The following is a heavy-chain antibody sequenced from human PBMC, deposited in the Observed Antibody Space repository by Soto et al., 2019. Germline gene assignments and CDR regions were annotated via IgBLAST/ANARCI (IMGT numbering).Heavy chain of an antibody. D-gene: IGHD2-15*01. Sequence: GGSLRLSCAASGFTFSSYAMSWVRQAPGKGLEWVSAISGSGGSTYYADSVKGRFTISRDNSKNTLYLQMNSLRAEDTAVYYCAKGPVVAQTRAGAFDIWGQGTMVTVSS. CDR3: AKGPVVAQTRAGAFDI. V-gene: IGHV3-23*01. CDR2: ISGSGGST. J-gene: IGHJ3*02. CDR1: GFTFSSYA.